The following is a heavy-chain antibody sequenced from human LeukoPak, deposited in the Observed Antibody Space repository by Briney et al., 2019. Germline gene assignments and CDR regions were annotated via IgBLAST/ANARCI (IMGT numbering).Heavy chain of an antibody. CDR3: VRETGGSYYEWFAP. V-gene: IGHV4-39*07. J-gene: IGHJ5*02. CDR2: IYYSGST. Sequence: PSETLSLTCTVSGGSISSSSYYWGWIRQPPGKGLEWIGSIYYSGSTYYNPSLKSRVTISVDTSKTPFSLKLSSVTAADTAVYYCVRETGGSYYEWFAPWGQGTLVTVSS. D-gene: IGHD1-26*01. CDR1: GGSISSSSYY.